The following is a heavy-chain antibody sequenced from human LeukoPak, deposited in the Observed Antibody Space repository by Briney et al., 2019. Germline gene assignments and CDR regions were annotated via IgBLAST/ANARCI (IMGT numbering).Heavy chain of an antibody. CDR2: IYPGDSDT. Sequence: GESLKISCKGSGYSFTSYWIGWVRQMPGKGLEWMGIIYPGDSDTRYSPSFQGQVTISAGKSISTAYLQWSSLKASDTAMYYCASPAYCGGDCYSGAFDIWGQGTMVTVSS. CDR3: ASPAYCGGDCYSGAFDI. V-gene: IGHV5-51*01. J-gene: IGHJ3*02. D-gene: IGHD2-21*01. CDR1: GYSFTSYW.